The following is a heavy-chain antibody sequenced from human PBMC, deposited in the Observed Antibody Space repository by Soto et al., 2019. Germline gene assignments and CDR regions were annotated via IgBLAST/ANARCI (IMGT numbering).Heavy chain of an antibody. CDR1: GFTFSSYG. V-gene: IGHV3-33*01. D-gene: IGHD2-15*01. J-gene: IGHJ4*02. CDR3: ARGVCDSGYCSGGSKFDY. Sequence: QVQLVESGGGVVQPGRSLRLSCAASGFTFSSYGMHWVRQAPGKGLEWVAVIWYDGSNKYYADSVKGRFTISRDNSKNTLYLQMNSLRAEDTAVYYCARGVCDSGYCSGGSKFDYWGQGTLVTVSS. CDR2: IWYDGSNK.